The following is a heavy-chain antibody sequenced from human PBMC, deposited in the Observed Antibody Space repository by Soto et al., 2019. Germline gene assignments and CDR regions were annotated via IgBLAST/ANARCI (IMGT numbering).Heavy chain of an antibody. CDR2: ISSSSSYT. CDR3: ARKGEPYDFWSGYSHYYYYGMDV. V-gene: IGHV3-11*06. J-gene: IGHJ6*02. D-gene: IGHD3-3*01. CDR1: GFTFSDYY. Sequence: GGSLRLSYAASGFTFSDYYMSWIRQAPGKGLEWVSYISSSSSYTNYADSVKGRFTISRDNAKNSLYLQMNSLRAEDTAVYYCARKGEPYDFWSGYSHYYYYGMDVWGQGTTVTVSS.